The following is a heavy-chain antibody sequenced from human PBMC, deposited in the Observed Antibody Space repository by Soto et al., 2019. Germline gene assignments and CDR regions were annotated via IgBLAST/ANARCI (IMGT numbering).Heavy chain of an antibody. CDR2: ISAGGST. V-gene: IGHV3-23*01. Sequence: GGSLRLSRTASGFTFSDYAMSWVRQPPGKGLEWVSVISAGGSTYYADSVKGRFTVSRANSKNTLYLQMNSLRAEDTAVYYCANVPIWCSSTSCYTEGFDYWGQGTLVTVSS. J-gene: IGHJ4*02. CDR1: GFTFSDYA. CDR3: ANVPIWCSSTSCYTEGFDY. D-gene: IGHD2-2*02.